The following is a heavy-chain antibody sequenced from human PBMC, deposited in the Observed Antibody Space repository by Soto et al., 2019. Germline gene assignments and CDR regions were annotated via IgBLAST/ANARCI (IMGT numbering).Heavy chain of an antibody. Sequence: QVQLQESGPGLVKPSETLSLTCTVSVGSISGGDYYWTWIRQSPGKGLEWIGNIYYTGTTYYSPALKSRVTISVDTSNNQFSLSLNSVTATDTAVYYCARGMGMIRRHDSWGQGTLVIVST. V-gene: IGHV4-30-4*01. CDR2: IYYTGTT. D-gene: IGHD3-22*01. CDR3: ARGMGMIRRHDS. J-gene: IGHJ4*02. CDR1: VGSISGGDYY.